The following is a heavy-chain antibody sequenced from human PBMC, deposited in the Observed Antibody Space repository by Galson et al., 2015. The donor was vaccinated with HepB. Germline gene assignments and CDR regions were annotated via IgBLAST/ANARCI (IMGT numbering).Heavy chain of an antibody. J-gene: IGHJ5*01. Sequence: SLRLSCAASGFTFGSYCMSWFRHAPGKGADWVSIISARSGAPYFSDSVKGRFTISRDNSKNTLYLQMNSLRPEDTAVYYCAKKEAIPAAVGNWFDSWGQGTLVTVSS. V-gene: IGHV3-23*01. D-gene: IGHD6-13*01. CDR2: ISARSGAP. CDR1: GFTFGSYC. CDR3: AKKEAIPAAVGNWFDS.